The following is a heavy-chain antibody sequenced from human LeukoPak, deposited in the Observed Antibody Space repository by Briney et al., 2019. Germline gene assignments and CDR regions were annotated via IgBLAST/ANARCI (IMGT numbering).Heavy chain of an antibody. Sequence: GASVTVSCKASGYTFTGHYMLWVRQAPGQGLEWMGRINPNSGGTNYAQKFQGRVTMTRDTSTTTAYVELSRLRSDDTAVYYCARDYDSSSSCDSWGQGTLVTVSS. J-gene: IGHJ4*02. CDR1: GYTFTGHY. CDR2: INPNSGGT. CDR3: ARDYDSSSSCDS. D-gene: IGHD6-6*01. V-gene: IGHV1-2*06.